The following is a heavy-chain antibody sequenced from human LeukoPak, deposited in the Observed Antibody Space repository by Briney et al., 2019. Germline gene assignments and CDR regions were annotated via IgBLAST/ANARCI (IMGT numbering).Heavy chain of an antibody. CDR1: GFTFSSYS. J-gene: IGHJ4*02. D-gene: IGHD3-22*01. Sequence: GGSLRLSCAASGFTFSSYSMHWVRQAPGKGLEYVSAISNDGGGTYYANFVEGRFTISSDNSKNMLYLQMGSLRVEDMAVYYCASLTDSGYYDYWGQGTLVTVSS. V-gene: IGHV3-64*01. CDR2: ISNDGGGT. CDR3: ASLTDSGYYDY.